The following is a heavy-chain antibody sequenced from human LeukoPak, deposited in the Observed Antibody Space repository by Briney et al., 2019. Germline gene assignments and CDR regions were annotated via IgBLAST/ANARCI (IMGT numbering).Heavy chain of an antibody. CDR3: ARATRDLLDILTGYPPGDYYFDY. D-gene: IGHD3-9*01. J-gene: IGHJ4*02. Sequence: SGGSLRLSCAASGFTFSSYGMSWVCQAPGKGLEWVSSISSCGSSSYIYYADSVKGLFTISRDNAKNSLYLQMNSLRAEYSAVYYCARATRDLLDILTGYPPGDYYFDYWGQGTLVTVSS. CDR1: GFTFSSYG. CDR2: ISSCGSSSYI. V-gene: IGHV3-21*01.